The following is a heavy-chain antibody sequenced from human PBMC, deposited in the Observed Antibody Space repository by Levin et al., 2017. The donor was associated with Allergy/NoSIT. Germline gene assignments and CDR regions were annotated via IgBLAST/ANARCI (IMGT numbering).Heavy chain of an antibody. CDR3: ANEGYVWGSYRPGYNWFDP. D-gene: IGHD3-16*02. CDR2: IKQDGSEK. J-gene: IGHJ5*02. V-gene: IGHV3-7*02. CDR1: GFTFSSYW. Sequence: GESLKISCAASGFTFSSYWMSWVRQAPGKGLEWVANIKQDGSEKYYVDSVKGRFTISRDNAKNSLYLQMNSLRAEDTAVYYCANEGYVWGSYRPGYNWFDPWGQGTLVTVSS.